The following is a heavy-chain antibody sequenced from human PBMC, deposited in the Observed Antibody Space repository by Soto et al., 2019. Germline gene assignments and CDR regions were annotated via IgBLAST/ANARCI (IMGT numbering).Heavy chain of an antibody. D-gene: IGHD3-22*01. V-gene: IGHV3-33*01. CDR1: GFTFSSYG. CDR2: IWYDGRNT. Sequence: VQLVESGGGVVQPGRSLRLSCAASGFTFSSYGMHWVRQAPGKGLEWVAVIWYDGRNTYYADSVKGRFTISRDNSKNTLYLQMNSLRAEDTAVSYCARTAYYYDSSGYYFDCWGQGTLVTVSS. J-gene: IGHJ4*02. CDR3: ARTAYYYDSSGYYFDC.